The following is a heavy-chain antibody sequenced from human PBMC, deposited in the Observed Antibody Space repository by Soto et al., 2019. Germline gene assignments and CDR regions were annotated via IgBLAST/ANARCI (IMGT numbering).Heavy chain of an antibody. J-gene: IGHJ4*02. Sequence: QVQLVQSGAEVKKPGASVKVSCKASGYTFTSYDINWVRQATGQGLEWMGWMNPNSGNTGYAQKFQGRVTMTSTTSIRTAYMELSSLRAEDTAYYYGARTLYGDNVDYWGQGTLVTVSS. D-gene: IGHD4-17*01. CDR3: ARTLYGDNVDY. CDR1: GYTFTSYD. CDR2: MNPNSGNT. V-gene: IGHV1-8*02.